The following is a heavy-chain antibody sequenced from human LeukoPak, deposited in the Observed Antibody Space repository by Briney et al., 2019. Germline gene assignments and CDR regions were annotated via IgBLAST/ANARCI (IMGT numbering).Heavy chain of an antibody. CDR1: GFTFSSYA. D-gene: IGHD2-21*02. CDR3: VTARASYCGGDCYFGYFDL. CDR2: ISSNGGST. J-gene: IGHJ2*01. V-gene: IGHV3-64D*09. Sequence: GGSLRLSCSASGFTFSSYAMHRVRQAPGKGLEYVSAISSNGGSTYYADSVKGRFTISRDNSKNTLYLQMSSLRAEDTAVYYCVTARASYCGGDCYFGYFDLWGRGTLVTVSS.